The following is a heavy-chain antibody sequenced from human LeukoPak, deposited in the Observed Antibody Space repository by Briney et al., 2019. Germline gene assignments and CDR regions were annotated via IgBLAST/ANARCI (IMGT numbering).Heavy chain of an antibody. J-gene: IGHJ3*02. CDR2: IYYSGST. CDR3: ARERRIQLWFHDAFDI. CDR1: GGSISSYY. D-gene: IGHD5-18*01. V-gene: IGHV4-59*01. Sequence: PSETLSLTCTVSGGSISSYYWSWIRPPPGKGLEWIGYIYYSGSTNYNPSLKSRVTISVDTSKNQFSLKLSSVTAADTAVYYCARERRIQLWFHDAFDIWGQGTMVTVSS.